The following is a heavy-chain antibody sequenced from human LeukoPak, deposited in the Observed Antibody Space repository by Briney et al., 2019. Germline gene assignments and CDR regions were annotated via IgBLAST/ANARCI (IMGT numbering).Heavy chain of an antibody. D-gene: IGHD2-15*01. J-gene: IGHJ4*02. CDR1: GFTFSDYA. V-gene: IGHV3-23*01. Sequence: GGSLRLSCAASGFTFSDYAMSWVRQAPGKGLEWVSGISGRGDSTYYADSLKGRFTISRDRSKNTLYLQMSSLRAEDTAVYYCAKGYCSGGSCPVFDYWGQGTLVTVSS. CDR3: AKGYCSGGSCPVFDY. CDR2: ISGRGDST.